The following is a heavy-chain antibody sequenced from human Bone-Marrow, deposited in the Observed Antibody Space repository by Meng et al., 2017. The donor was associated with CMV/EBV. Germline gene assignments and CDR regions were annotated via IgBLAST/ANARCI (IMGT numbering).Heavy chain of an antibody. CDR2: INHSGST. CDR1: GFTFSSYA. CDR3: ARWALGIGDY. V-gene: IGHV4-34*01. D-gene: IGHD7-27*01. Sequence: ESLKISCAPSGFTFSSYAMNWVRQAPGKGLEWIGEINHSGSTNYNPSLKSRVTISVDTSKNQFSLKLSSVTAADTAVYYCARWALGIGDYWGQGTLVTVSS. J-gene: IGHJ4*02.